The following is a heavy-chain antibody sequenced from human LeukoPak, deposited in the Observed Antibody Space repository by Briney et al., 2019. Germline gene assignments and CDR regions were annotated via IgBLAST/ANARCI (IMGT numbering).Heavy chain of an antibody. J-gene: IGHJ4*02. CDR3: ATEVVGYGDVHYFDS. D-gene: IGHD4-17*01. Sequence: ASVKVSCKISGXXLTEVSMHWVRXXPXKGXXXXXXFDPADGEPIYAQKFQGRVTMSEDTSTDTAYMDLSSLRSEDTAVYYCATEVVGYGDVHYFDSWGQGTLVTVSS. V-gene: IGHV1-24*01. CDR2: FDPADGEP. CDR1: GXXLTEVS.